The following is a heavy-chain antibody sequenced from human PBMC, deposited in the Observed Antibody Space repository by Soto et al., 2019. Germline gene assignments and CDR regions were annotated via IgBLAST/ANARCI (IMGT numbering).Heavy chain of an antibody. V-gene: IGHV3-66*01. CDR3: AIGQEQGDY. CDR2: LYTGGNT. Sequence: EVQLVESGGGLVQPGGSLRLSCAVSGFTVSGNYMTWVRQAPGKGLEWVSILYTGGNTYYADSVKGRFTISRDNSRNTLYLQMNSLRAEDTAMYYCAIGQEQGDYWGQGTLVTVSS. D-gene: IGHD1-1*01. CDR1: GFTVSGNY. J-gene: IGHJ4*02.